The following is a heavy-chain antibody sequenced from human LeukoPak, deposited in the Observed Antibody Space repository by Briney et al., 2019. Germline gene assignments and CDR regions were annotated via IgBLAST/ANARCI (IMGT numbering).Heavy chain of an antibody. CDR1: GFTFSSYA. D-gene: IGHD6-13*01. CDR3: AREAAAAVFDY. CDR2: ISYDGSNK. V-gene: IGHV3-30-3*01. J-gene: IGHJ4*02. Sequence: GGSLRLSCAASGFTFSSYAMHWVRQAPGKGLEWVAVISYDGSNKYYVDSVKGRFTISRDNAKNSLYLQMNSLRAEDTAVYYCAREAAAAVFDYWGQGTLVTVSS.